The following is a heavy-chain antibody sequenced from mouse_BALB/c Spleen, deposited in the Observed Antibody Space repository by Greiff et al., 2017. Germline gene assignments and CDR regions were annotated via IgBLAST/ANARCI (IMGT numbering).Heavy chain of an antibody. CDR2: IWAGGST. D-gene: IGHD1-1*01. CDR1: GFSLTSYG. CDR3: ARESYYYGSSSAWFAY. V-gene: IGHV2-9*02. J-gene: IGHJ3*01. Sequence: QVQLKESGPGLVAPSQSLSITCTVSGFSLTSYGVHWVRQPPGKGLEWLGVIWAGGSTNYNSALMSRLSISKDNSKSQVFLKMNSLQTDDTAMYYCARESYYYGSSSAWFAYWGQGTLVTVSA.